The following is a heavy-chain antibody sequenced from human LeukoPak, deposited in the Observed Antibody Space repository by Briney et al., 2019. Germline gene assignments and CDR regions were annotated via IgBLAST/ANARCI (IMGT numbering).Heavy chain of an antibody. CDR1: GFTFSAYA. CDR3: AKRGPRNDCGEGFDY. V-gene: IGHV3-23*01. J-gene: IGHJ4*02. Sequence: GGSLRLSCAASGFTFSAYAMSWVRQAPGKGLEWVSGISGSGGITYYADSVKGRFTISRDSSKNTLFLQMHSLRAEDSAVYYCAKRGPRNDCGEGFDYWGQGTLVTVSS. D-gene: IGHD4-17*01. CDR2: ISGSGGIT.